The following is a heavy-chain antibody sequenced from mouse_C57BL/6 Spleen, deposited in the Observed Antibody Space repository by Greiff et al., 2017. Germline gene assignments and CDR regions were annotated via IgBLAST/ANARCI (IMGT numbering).Heavy chain of an antibody. CDR3: AREGKFLYYGSSYWYFDV. CDR2: INPSSGYT. V-gene: IGHV1-4*01. J-gene: IGHJ1*03. Sequence: QVQLQQSGAELARPGASVKMSCKASGYTFTSYTMHWVKQRPGQGLEWIGYINPSSGYTKYNQKFKDKATLTADKSSSTAYMQLSSLTSEDSAVYYCAREGKFLYYGSSYWYFDVWGTGTTVTVSS. D-gene: IGHD1-1*01. CDR1: GYTFTSYT.